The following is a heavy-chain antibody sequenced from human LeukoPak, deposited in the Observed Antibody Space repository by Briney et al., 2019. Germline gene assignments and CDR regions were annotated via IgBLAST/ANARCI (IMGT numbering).Heavy chain of an antibody. CDR3: ARTTKEFDILTGYYFDY. J-gene: IGHJ4*02. V-gene: IGHV3-7*03. Sequence: GGSLRLSCAASGFTFSSYWMTWVRQAPGKGLEWVANIKRDGSEKYYVDSVKGRFTTSRDNVRNSLYLQMNSLRAVDTAVYYCARTTKEFDILTGYYFDYWGQGTLVTVSS. CDR1: GFTFSSYW. CDR2: IKRDGSEK. D-gene: IGHD3-9*01.